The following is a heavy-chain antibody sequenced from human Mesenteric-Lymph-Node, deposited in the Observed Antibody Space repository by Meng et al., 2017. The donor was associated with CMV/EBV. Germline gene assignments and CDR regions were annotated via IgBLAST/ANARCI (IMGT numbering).Heavy chain of an antibody. D-gene: IGHD1-1*01. CDR3: AREDDWNPGFDY. V-gene: IGHV1-46*01. Sequence: KASGYTLSNYYIHWVRQAPGQGLEWMGIINPSGGSTSYAQKFQGRVTMSRDTSTSTVYMELSSLRSEDTAVYYCAREDDWNPGFDYWGQGTLVTVSS. CDR2: INPSGGST. CDR1: GYTLSNYY. J-gene: IGHJ4*02.